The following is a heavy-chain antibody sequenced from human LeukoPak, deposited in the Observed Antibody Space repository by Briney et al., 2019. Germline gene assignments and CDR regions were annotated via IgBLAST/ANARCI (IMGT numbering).Heavy chain of an antibody. J-gene: IGHJ3*01. CDR2: IGASGEST. D-gene: IGHD5-24*01. V-gene: IGHV3-23*01. Sequence: GGSLRLSGAASGFTFSVAAMTWVRQAPGKGVEWVSLIGASGESTYYADSVKGRFTISRDNSKNTLSLQMNSLRVEDTAMYFCAKDIQLSTWGLGTMVTVSS. CDR3: AKDIQLST. CDR1: GFTFSVAA.